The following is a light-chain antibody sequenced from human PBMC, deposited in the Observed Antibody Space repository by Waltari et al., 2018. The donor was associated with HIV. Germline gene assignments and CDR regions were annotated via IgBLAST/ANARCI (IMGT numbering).Light chain of an antibody. CDR3: GMWDNIVNGVI. CDR1: TSNTGHGY. Sequence: QSVLTQPPSASAAPGQKVTLSCPGNTSNTGHGYVSWYPHLAGTTPNLHLYHSQKQPSGIPDRFAGSRSGTSATLDITGLQTGDEADYYCGMWDNIVNGVIFGGGTKLTVL. V-gene: IGLV1-51*01. J-gene: IGLJ2*01. CDR2: HSQ.